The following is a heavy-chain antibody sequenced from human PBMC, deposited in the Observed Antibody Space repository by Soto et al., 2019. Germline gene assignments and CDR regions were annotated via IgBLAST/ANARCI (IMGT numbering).Heavy chain of an antibody. CDR2: ISYDGSDK. Sequence: GGSLRLSCAASGFTFSSYAMHWVRQAPGKGLEWVALISYDGSDKDYADSVKGRFTISRDNSRNTLFLQMNSLRAEDTAVYYCVSGYDRFDYWGRGTLVTVSS. V-gene: IGHV3-30-3*01. CDR1: GFTFSSYA. D-gene: IGHD5-12*01. J-gene: IGHJ4*02. CDR3: VSGYDRFDY.